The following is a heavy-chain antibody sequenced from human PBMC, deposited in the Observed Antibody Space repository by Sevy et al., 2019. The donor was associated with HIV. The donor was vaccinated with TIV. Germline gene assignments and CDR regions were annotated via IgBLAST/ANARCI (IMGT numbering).Heavy chain of an antibody. V-gene: IGHV3-15*01. CDR3: ATAPGYYDSSPFDY. CDR1: GFTFSNAW. J-gene: IGHJ4*02. CDR2: IKSKIDGETT. D-gene: IGHD3-22*01. Sequence: GGSLRLSCAVSGFTFSNAWMNWVRQAPGTGLQWVGLIKSKIDGETTDYAAPVKGRFTISRDDSKHTVYLQMNSLKTEDTAVYYCATAPGYYDSSPFDYWGPGTLVTVSS.